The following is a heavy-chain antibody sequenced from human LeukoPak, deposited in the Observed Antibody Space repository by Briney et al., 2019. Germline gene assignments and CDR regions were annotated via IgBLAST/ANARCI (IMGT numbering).Heavy chain of an antibody. CDR1: GYSISSTYY. CDR3: ARQEIGLRSFDP. Sequence: SETLSLTCTVSGYSISSTYYWGWIRQPPGKGLEWIGNIHHSGSTYYNPSLKSRVSISIDTSKNQFSLNLSSVTAADTAVYYCARQEIGLRSFDPWGQGTLVTVSS. J-gene: IGHJ5*02. D-gene: IGHD3/OR15-3a*01. CDR2: IHHSGST. V-gene: IGHV4-38-2*02.